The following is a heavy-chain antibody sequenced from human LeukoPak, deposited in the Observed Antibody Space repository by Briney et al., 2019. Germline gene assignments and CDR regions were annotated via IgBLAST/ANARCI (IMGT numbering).Heavy chain of an antibody. CDR2: IKSKTDGGTT. Sequence: TGGSLRLSCAASGFTFSNAWMSWVRQAPGKGLEWIGRIKSKTDGGTTDYAAPVKGRFTISRDDSKNPLYLQMNSLKTEDTAVYYCPTIRGYSSSWPFDYWGQGSLVTVSS. J-gene: IGHJ4*02. V-gene: IGHV3-15*01. CDR1: GFTFSNAW. CDR3: PTIRGYSSSWPFDY. D-gene: IGHD6-13*01.